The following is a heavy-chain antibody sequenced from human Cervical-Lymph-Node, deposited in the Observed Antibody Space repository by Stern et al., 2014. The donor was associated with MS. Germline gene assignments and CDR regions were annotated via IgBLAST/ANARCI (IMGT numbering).Heavy chain of an antibody. Sequence: QVQLVQSGAEVKQPGASVKVSCKASGFTLSNYPMNWVRQAPGQGLEWMGLISTNTGISTYAHGFTGRFVFSLDTSVSTAYLHISSLKAEDTAVYYCARDFVDTAMITRSDYLDSWGQGTLVTVSS. D-gene: IGHD5-18*01. CDR1: GFTLSNYP. CDR3: ARDFVDTAMITRSDYLDS. CDR2: ISTNTGIS. V-gene: IGHV7-4-1*02. J-gene: IGHJ4*02.